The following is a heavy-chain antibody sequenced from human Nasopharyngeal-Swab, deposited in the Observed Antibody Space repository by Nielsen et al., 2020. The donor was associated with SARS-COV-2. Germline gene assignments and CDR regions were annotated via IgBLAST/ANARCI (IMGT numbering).Heavy chain of an antibody. J-gene: IGHJ4*02. CDR1: GFTFSSYG. Sequence: GESLKISCAASGFTFSSYGMHWGRQAPGKGLEWVAVIWYDGSNKYYADSVKGRFTISRDNSKNTLYLQMNSLRAEDTAVYYCARDRVDSSGWSYYFDYWGQGTLVTVSS. CDR2: IWYDGSNK. V-gene: IGHV3-33*01. D-gene: IGHD6-19*01. CDR3: ARDRVDSSGWSYYFDY.